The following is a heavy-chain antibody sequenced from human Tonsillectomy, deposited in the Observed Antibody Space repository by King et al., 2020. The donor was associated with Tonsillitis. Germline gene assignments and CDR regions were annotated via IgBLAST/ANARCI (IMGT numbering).Heavy chain of an antibody. J-gene: IGHJ4*02. CDR1: GGSISSSSYY. D-gene: IGHD3-10*01. V-gene: IGHV4-39*01. Sequence: QLQESGPRLVKPSETLSLTCTVSGGSISSSSYYWGWIRQPPGKGMEYIGNIYYTGSTYYNPSLKSRVTISVDTSNNQFSLKLSSVTVADTAVYYCARLLWFGESNWGQGTLVTVSS. CDR3: ARLLWFGESN. CDR2: IYYTGST.